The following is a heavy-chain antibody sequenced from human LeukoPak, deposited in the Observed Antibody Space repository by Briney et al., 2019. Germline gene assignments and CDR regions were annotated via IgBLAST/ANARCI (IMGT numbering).Heavy chain of an antibody. CDR1: GYTFTSYY. CDR2: INPSGGST. V-gene: IGHV1-46*01. CDR3: AKGNQKNSAQADTHSNYMDV. D-gene: IGHD1-14*01. J-gene: IGHJ6*03. Sequence: ASVKVSCKASGYTFTSYYMHWVRQAPGQGLEWMGIINPSGGSTSYAQKFQGRVTMTRDTSTSTVYMELSSLRSEDTAVYYCAKGNQKNSAQADTHSNYMDVWGKGPTVTVSS.